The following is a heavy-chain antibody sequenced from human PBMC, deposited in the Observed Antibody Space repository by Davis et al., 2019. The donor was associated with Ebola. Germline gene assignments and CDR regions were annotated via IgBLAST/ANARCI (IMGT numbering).Heavy chain of an antibody. CDR2: INAGNGNT. CDR1: GYIFTSYA. V-gene: IGHV1-3*01. Sequence: AVSVKVSCKASGYIFTSYAMHWVRQAPGQRLEWMGWINAGNGNTKYSQKFQGRVTITRDTSASTAYMELSSLRSEDTAVYYCARDGDIVVVVAATLYYYYGMDVWGQGTTVTVSS. D-gene: IGHD2-15*01. CDR3: ARDGDIVVVVAATLYYYYGMDV. J-gene: IGHJ6*02.